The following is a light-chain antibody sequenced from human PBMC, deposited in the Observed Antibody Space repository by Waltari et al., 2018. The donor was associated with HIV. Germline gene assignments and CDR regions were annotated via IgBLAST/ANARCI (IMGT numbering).Light chain of an antibody. CDR2: WAS. J-gene: IGKJ4*01. CDR3: HQYHTAPLS. CDR1: KRPLSNNKNF. V-gene: IGKV4-1*01. Sequence: IVITQSPTSLASSLCARATNNCNSTKRPLSNNKNFLSWYQQKPGQPPKSLISWASIRESGVPDRVSGSGSGTDFTLTISNLQAEDVAVYYCHQYHTAPLSFGGGTKV.